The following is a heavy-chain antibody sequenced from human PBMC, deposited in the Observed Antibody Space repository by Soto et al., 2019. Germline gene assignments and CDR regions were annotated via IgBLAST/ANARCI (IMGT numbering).Heavy chain of an antibody. Sequence: PGGSLSLSCAASGFTFGSYAMTWVRQAPGEGLEWVSTITGSVGTTYYADSVKGRFTISRDTSKNTLFLQMNSLRAEDTAVYYCAKTGSFYYFDHWGQGTLVTVSS. CDR1: GFTFGSYA. CDR2: ITGSVGTT. V-gene: IGHV3-23*01. CDR3: AKTGSFYYFDH. J-gene: IGHJ4*02. D-gene: IGHD1-26*01.